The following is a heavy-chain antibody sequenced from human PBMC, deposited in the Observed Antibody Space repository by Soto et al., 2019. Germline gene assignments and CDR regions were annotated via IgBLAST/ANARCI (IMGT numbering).Heavy chain of an antibody. CDR1: GGTFSSYA. V-gene: IGHV1-69*06. Sequence: QVQLVQSGAEVKKPGSSVKVSCKASGGTFSSYAISWVRQAPGQGLEWMGGIIPIFGTANYAQKFQGRVTITADKSTSTAYLDLGSLRSEDTAVYYCARYFGGITMVRGVIGYWGQGTLVTVSS. CDR2: IIPIFGTA. CDR3: ARYFGGITMVRGVIGY. D-gene: IGHD3-10*01. J-gene: IGHJ4*02.